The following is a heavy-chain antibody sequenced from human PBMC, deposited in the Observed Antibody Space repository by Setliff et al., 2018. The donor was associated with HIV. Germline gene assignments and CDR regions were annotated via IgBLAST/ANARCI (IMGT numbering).Heavy chain of an antibody. Sequence: PGGSLRLSCEASAFIFTTYGMHWVRQAPGKGLEWIAFIRYDGSKAYYMDSVKGRFTISRDNPKNSLYLQMTSLRAEDTAVYYCARDDSNGNTDAFDIWGQGTTVTVSS. J-gene: IGHJ3*02. CDR1: AFIFTTYG. CDR2: IRYDGSKA. CDR3: ARDDSNGNTDAFDI. V-gene: IGHV3-33*01. D-gene: IGHD5-18*01.